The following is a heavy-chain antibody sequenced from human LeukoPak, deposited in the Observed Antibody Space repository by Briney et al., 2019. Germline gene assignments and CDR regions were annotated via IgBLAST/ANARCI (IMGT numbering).Heavy chain of an antibody. V-gene: IGHV3-30-3*01. Sequence: PGGSLRLSCAASGFSFSTHKVNWVRQAPGKGLEWVAVISYDGTKIYYADSAKGRFTISRDNSKNMVYLQMNSLRAEDTALYYCARDSVKLPGISYFDNWGQGTLVTVSS. J-gene: IGHJ1*01. CDR1: GFSFSTHK. CDR3: ARDSVKLPGISYFDN. D-gene: IGHD3-3*02. CDR2: ISYDGTKI.